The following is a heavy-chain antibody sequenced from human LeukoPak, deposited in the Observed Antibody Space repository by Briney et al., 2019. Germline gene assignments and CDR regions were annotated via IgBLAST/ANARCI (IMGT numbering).Heavy chain of an antibody. J-gene: IGHJ4*02. CDR2: IKQDGSAK. V-gene: IGHV3-7*04. Sequence: GGSLRLSSAASGFTFSSYWMTWVRQAPGKGLEWVANIKQDGSAKYTLDSVKGRFTISRDNAKNSLYLQMNSLRAEDTAIYYCARGRGSLDYWGQGALVTVSS. D-gene: IGHD6-25*01. CDR3: ARGRGSLDY. CDR1: GFTFSSYW.